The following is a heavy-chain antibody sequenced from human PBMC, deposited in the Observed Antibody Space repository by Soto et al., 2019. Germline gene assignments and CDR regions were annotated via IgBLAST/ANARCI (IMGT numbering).Heavy chain of an antibody. Sequence: QVQLVQSGAEVKKPGSSVKVSCKASGGTFSSYAISWVRQAPGQGLEWMGGIIPIFGTANYAQKFQGRVTITADESTSTAYMELSSLRSEDTAVYYWARLGGEAPPPRKSYYGSGSYSTNHPGDFDYWGQGTLVTVSS. J-gene: IGHJ4*02. V-gene: IGHV1-69*01. CDR3: ARLGGEAPPPRKSYYGSGSYSTNHPGDFDY. D-gene: IGHD3-10*01. CDR1: GGTFSSYA. CDR2: IIPIFGTA.